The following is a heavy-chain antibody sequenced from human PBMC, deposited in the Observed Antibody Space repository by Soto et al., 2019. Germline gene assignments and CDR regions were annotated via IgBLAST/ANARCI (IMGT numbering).Heavy chain of an antibody. CDR2: INWNSGSI. D-gene: IGHD6-19*01. Sequence: GGSMRLSCAASGSTFDDYAMHWVRQAPGKGLEWVSGINWNSGSISYADSVKGRVTISRDNAKNSLYLEMNSLRAEDTALYYCARDKDRAVADKDYFDYWGQGTLVTVSS. CDR1: GSTFDDYA. J-gene: IGHJ4*02. CDR3: ARDKDRAVADKDYFDY. V-gene: IGHV3-9*01.